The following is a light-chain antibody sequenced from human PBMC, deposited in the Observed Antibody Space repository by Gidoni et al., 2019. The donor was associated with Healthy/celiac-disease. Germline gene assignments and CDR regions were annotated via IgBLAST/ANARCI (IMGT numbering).Light chain of an antibody. Sequence: EIVLTQSTATLSLSPGERATLSCRASQSVSSSYLAWYQQKPGQAPRLLIYGASSRATGIPDRFSGSGSGTDFTLTISRLEPEDFAVYYCQQYGSSPAFXXXTKLEIK. CDR3: QQYGSSPA. CDR1: QSVSSSY. V-gene: IGKV3-20*01. CDR2: GAS. J-gene: IGKJ2*01.